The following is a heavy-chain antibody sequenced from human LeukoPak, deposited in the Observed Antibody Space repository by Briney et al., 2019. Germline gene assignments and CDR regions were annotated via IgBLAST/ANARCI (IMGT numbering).Heavy chain of an antibody. CDR3: ARLHRRTLVADS. J-gene: IGHJ5*02. D-gene: IGHD2-8*02. CDR2: IDYSGST. V-gene: IGHV4-59*12. CDR1: GGSISSDY. Sequence: PSETLSLTCTVSGGSISSDYWSWVRQPPGKGLQWIGYIDYSGSTNYNPSLKSRLTISVDTSKNQFSLKLSSVTAADTAVYYCARLHRRTLVADSWGQGTLVTVSS.